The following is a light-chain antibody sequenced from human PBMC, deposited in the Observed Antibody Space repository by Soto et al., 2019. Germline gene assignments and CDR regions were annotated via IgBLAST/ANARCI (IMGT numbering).Light chain of an antibody. V-gene: IGKV3-20*01. CDR3: QQYASSRT. J-gene: IGKJ1*01. CDR1: QSVSSRY. Sequence: EIVLTQSPVTLSLSPGERATLSCRASQSVSSRYFAWYQQKPGQAPRLLIYAASSRATGIPDRFSGSGSGTDFSLTISRLEPEDFAVYYCQQYASSRTFGPGTKAE. CDR2: AAS.